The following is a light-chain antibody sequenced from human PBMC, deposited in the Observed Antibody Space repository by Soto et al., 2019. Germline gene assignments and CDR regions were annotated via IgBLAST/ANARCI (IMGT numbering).Light chain of an antibody. J-gene: IGKJ1*01. CDR3: QQYGSSPET. CDR1: QSVNSNY. Sequence: EIVLTQSPGTLSLSPGERATLSCRASQSVNSNYLAWYQQKPGQAPRLVIYGASSRATGIPDRFSGSGSGTDSTLTISRLEPEDFAVYYCQQYGSSPETFGQGTKVDIK. V-gene: IGKV3-20*01. CDR2: GAS.